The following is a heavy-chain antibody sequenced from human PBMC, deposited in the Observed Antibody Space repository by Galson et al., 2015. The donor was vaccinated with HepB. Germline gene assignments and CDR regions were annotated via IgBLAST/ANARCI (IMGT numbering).Heavy chain of an antibody. CDR3: AKSIRVGIHYFDY. Sequence: SLRLSCAASGFTFSTYGMHWVHQAPGKGLEWVTLISFDGSTKYYADSVKGRFTISRDNSKNTLYLQMNSLRAEDTAVYYCAKSIRVGIHYFDYWGQGTLVTVSS. D-gene: IGHD1-26*01. V-gene: IGHV3-30*18. CDR2: ISFDGSTK. J-gene: IGHJ4*02. CDR1: GFTFSTYG.